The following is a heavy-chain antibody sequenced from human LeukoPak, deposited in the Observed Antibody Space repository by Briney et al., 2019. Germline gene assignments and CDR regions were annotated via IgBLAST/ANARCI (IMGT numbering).Heavy chain of an antibody. CDR3: ATDFSTVTTALLRY. CDR1: GYTLTELS. Sequence: ASVKVSCKVSGYTLTELSMHWVRRAAGKGLEWMRGFDPEDGETIYAQKFQGIVTMTEDTSTDTAYMELSSLRSEDTAVYYCATDFSTVTTALLRYWGQGTLVTVSS. J-gene: IGHJ4*02. CDR2: FDPEDGET. V-gene: IGHV1-24*01. D-gene: IGHD4-17*01.